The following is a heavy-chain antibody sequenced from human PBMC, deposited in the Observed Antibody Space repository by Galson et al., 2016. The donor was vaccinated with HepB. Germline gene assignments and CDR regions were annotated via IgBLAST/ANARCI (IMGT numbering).Heavy chain of an antibody. Sequence: SETLSLTCAVSGASINNSQWWTWVRQPPGKGLEWIGEIYHNGRTSYNPSLKSRVNITVDKSKNQLYLNLRSVTAADTAVYYCAKLLYSFSLGGHWGQGTLVTVSS. J-gene: IGHJ4*02. CDR3: AKLLYSFSLGGH. CDR1: GASINNSQW. D-gene: IGHD2-15*01. CDR2: IYHNGRT. V-gene: IGHV4-4*02.